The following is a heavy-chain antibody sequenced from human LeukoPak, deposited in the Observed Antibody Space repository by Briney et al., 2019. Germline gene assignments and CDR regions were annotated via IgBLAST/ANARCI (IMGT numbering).Heavy chain of an antibody. D-gene: IGHD5-12*01. Sequence: EASVTVSCTASGNTFSNYDVNWVRQAPGQGLEWMGCMNHNSGNTGYAQTFQGRVTITRNTSINTAYMELSSLRSEDTAVYYCARVGYSGHDLDYYYYMDVWGKGTTVTVSS. CDR1: GNTFSNYD. V-gene: IGHV1-8*03. J-gene: IGHJ6*03. CDR3: ARVGYSGHDLDYYYYMDV. CDR2: MNHNSGNT.